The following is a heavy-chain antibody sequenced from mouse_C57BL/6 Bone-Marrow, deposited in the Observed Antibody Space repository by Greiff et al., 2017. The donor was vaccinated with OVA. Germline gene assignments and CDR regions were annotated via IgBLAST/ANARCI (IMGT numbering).Heavy chain of an antibody. V-gene: IGHV1-75*01. Sequence: VQLQQSGPELVKPGASVKISCKASGYTFTDYYINWVKQRPGQGLEWIGWIFPGSGSTYYNEKFKGKATLTVDKSSSTAYMLLSSLTSEDSAVYFCARGPYYYGSSYNYDMDYWGQGTSVTVSS. CDR2: IFPGSGST. CDR3: ARGPYYYGSSYNYDMDY. J-gene: IGHJ4*01. D-gene: IGHD1-1*01. CDR1: GYTFTDYY.